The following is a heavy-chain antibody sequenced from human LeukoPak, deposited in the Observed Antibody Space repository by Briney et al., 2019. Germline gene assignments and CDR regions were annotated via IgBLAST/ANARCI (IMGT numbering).Heavy chain of an antibody. CDR2: IYYSGST. V-gene: IGHV4-59*12. J-gene: IGHJ4*02. CDR3: ARGTTVTYYFDY. Sequence: SETLSLTCTVSGGSISSYYWSWIRQPPGKGLEWIGYIYYSGSTNYNPSLKSRVTMSVDTSKNQFSLKLRSVTAADTAVYYCARGTTVTYYFDYWGQGTLVTVSS. D-gene: IGHD4-17*01. CDR1: GGSISSYY.